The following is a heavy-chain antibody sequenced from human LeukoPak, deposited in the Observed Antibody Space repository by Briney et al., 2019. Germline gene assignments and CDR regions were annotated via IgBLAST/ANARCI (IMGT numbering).Heavy chain of an antibody. V-gene: IGHV3-43*01. Sequence: GGSLRLSCAASGFTFDDYTMHWVRQAPGKGLEWVSLISWDGGSTYYADSVKGRFTISRDNSKNSLYLQMNSLRTEDTALYYCAKDLSVATISQTFDYWGQGTLVTVSS. CDR1: GFTFDDYT. CDR2: ISWDGGST. J-gene: IGHJ4*02. CDR3: AKDLSVATISQTFDY. D-gene: IGHD5-12*01.